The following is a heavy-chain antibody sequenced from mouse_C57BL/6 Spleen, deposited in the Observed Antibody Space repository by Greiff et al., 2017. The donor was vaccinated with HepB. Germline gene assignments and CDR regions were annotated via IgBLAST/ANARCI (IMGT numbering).Heavy chain of an antibody. Sequence: QVQLQQSGAELVRPGTSVKVSCKASGYAFTNYLIEWVKQRPGQGLEWIGVINPGSGGTNYNEKFKGKATLTADKSSSTAYMKLSSLTSEDSAVYFCARDYYGPYYFDYWGQGTTLTVSS. D-gene: IGHD1-1*01. CDR2: INPGSGGT. V-gene: IGHV1-54*01. CDR3: ARDYYGPYYFDY. CDR1: GYAFTNYL. J-gene: IGHJ2*01.